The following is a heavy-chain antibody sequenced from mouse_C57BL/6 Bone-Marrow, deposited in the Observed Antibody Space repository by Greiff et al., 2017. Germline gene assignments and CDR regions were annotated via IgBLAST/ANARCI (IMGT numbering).Heavy chain of an antibody. J-gene: IGHJ3*01. CDR2: INPSSGYT. Sequence: VQLQQSGAELAKPGASVKLSCKASGYTFTSYWMHWVQQRPGQGLEWIGYINPSSGYTKYNQTFKDRATLTADKSSSTAYMQLSSLTYEESAVYYGARAGDYGGAWFAYWGQGTLVTVSA. D-gene: IGHD2-4*01. V-gene: IGHV1-7*01. CDR3: ARAGDYGGAWFAY. CDR1: GYTFTSYW.